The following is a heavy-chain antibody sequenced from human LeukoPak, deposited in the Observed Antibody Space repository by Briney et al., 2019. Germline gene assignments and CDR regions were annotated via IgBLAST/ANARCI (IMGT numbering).Heavy chain of an antibody. V-gene: IGHV4-59*08. Sequence: LETLSLTRTLSGVCLSGYSWRWIRQPPGGGVEWVACIYYRGRTNNNPSLKSRVTISVDTSKNQLPLKLSSVTAADTAVYDCARHGVAVSGSSLYYYMDVWGKGTTVTVSS. CDR1: GVCLSGYS. CDR2: IYYRGRT. J-gene: IGHJ6*03. D-gene: IGHD6-19*01. CDR3: ARHGVAVSGSSLYYYMDV.